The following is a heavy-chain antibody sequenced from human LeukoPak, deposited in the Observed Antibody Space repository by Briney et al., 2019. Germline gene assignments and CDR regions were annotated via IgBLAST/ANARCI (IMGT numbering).Heavy chain of an antibody. CDR1: GFTFSSYA. V-gene: IGHV3-23*01. CDR3: ARDFRRDFDY. CDR2: ISGTGNSI. J-gene: IGHJ4*02. Sequence: VQPGGSLRLSCAASGFTFSSYAMNWVRQAPGKGLEWVSAISGTGNSIYHVDSLKGRFTISRDNSKNTLFLQMNNLRSEDTAVYYCARDFRRDFDYWGQGTLVTVSS.